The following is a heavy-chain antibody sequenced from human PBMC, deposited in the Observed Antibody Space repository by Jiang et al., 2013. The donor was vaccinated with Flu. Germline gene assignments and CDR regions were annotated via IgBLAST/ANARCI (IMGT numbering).Heavy chain of an antibody. D-gene: IGHD5-18*01. J-gene: IGHJ4*02. V-gene: IGHV3-30-3*01. Sequence: QLLESGGGVVQPGRSLRLSCAASGFTFSSYAMHWVRQAPGKGLEWVAVIPYDGSNKYYADSVKGRFTISRDNSKNTLYLQMNSLRAEDTAVYYCARPQEGDTAMDYYFDYWGQGTLVTVSS. CDR2: IPYDGSNK. CDR1: GFTFSSYA. CDR3: ARPQEGDTAMDYYFDY.